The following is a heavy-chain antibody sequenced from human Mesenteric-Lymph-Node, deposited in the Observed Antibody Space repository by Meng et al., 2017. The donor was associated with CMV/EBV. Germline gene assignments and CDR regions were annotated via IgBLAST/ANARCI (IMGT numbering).Heavy chain of an antibody. CDR1: GFTFSSYA. CDR2: IGVSGRST. D-gene: IGHD3-10*01. V-gene: IGHV3-23*01. J-gene: IGHJ4*02. Sequence: GESLKISCAASGFTFSSYAMSWVRQAPGKGLEWVSTIGVSGRSTYYADSVRGRFTISRDNSKNTLYLQMNSLRAEDTAVYFCANDYYGSGSYFYWGQGTLVTVSS. CDR3: ANDYYGSGSYFY.